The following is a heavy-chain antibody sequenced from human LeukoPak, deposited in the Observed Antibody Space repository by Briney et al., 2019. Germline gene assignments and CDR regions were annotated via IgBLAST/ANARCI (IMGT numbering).Heavy chain of an antibody. CDR3: ASNLKPRVGYYDFWSGYSPGDY. V-gene: IGHV3-30*19. Sequence: GGSLRLSCAASGFTFSSYGMHWVRQAPGKGLEWVAVISYDGSNKYYADSVKGRFTISRDNSKNTLYLQMNSLRAEDTAVYYCASNLKPRVGYYDFWSGYSPGDYWGQGTLVTVSS. CDR1: GFTFSSYG. D-gene: IGHD3-3*01. CDR2: ISYDGSNK. J-gene: IGHJ4*02.